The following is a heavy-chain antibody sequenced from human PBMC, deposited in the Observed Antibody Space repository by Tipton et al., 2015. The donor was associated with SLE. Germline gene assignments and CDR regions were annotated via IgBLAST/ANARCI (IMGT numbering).Heavy chain of an antibody. CDR3: ARHSGD. V-gene: IGHV4-34*01. J-gene: IGHJ4*02. D-gene: IGHD1-26*01. CDR1: GGSFSGYY. CDR2: INHSGST. Sequence: TLSLTCAVYGGSFSGYYWSWIRQPPGKGLEWIGEINHSGSTYYNPSLKSRVTISVDTSKNQFSLKLSSVTAADTAVYYCARHSGDWGQGTLVTVSS.